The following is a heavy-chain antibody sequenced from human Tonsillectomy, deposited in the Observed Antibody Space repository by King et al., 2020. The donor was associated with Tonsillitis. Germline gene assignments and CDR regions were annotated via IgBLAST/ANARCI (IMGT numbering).Heavy chain of an antibody. CDR2: GEDEDGEK. Sequence: GAEGKKRGEEGKGEGKGEGYTRTEGCRDGGREEQGKGTEGRGGGEDEDGEKIYAQKFQGRVTMTEDTSTDTAYMELSSLRSEDTAVYYCATDVSNYPYYYGMDVWGQGTTVTVSS. V-gene: IGHV1-24*01. J-gene: IGHJ6*02. CDR3: ATDVSNYPYYYGMDV. CDR1: GYTRTEGC. D-gene: IGHD4-11*01.